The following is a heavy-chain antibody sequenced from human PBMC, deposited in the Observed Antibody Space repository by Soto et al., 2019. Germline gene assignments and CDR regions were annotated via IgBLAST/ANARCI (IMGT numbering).Heavy chain of an antibody. CDR3: AKELASSSYYYFGMDV. V-gene: IGHV3-43D*03. CDR2: ISWDGDST. D-gene: IGHD6-6*01. J-gene: IGHJ6*02. CDR1: GFTFDDYA. Sequence: GGSLRLSCAASGFTFDDYAMHWVRQAPRKGLEWVSLISWDGDSTYYADSVKGRFTISRDNSKNSLYLQMNSLRAEDTAFYYCAKELASSSYYYFGMDVWGQGTTVTVSS.